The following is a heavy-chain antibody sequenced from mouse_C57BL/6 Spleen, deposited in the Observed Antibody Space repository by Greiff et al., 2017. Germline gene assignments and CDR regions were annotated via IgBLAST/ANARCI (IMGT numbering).Heavy chain of an antibody. CDR2: IDPETGGT. CDR1: GYTFTDYE. CDR3: TRYDYEAMDD. V-gene: IGHV1-15*01. Sequence: QVQLQQPGAELVRPGASVTLSCKASGYTFTDYEMHWVKQTPVHGLEWIGAIDPETGGTAYNQKFKGKAILTADKSSSTAYMELRSLTSEDSAVYYCTRYDYEAMDDWGQGTSVTVSS. J-gene: IGHJ4*01.